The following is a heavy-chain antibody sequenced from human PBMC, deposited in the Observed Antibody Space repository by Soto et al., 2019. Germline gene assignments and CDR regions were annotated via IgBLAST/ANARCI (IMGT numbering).Heavy chain of an antibody. D-gene: IGHD3-16*02. CDR2: TYYNSKWNI. J-gene: IGHJ5*02. CDR3: ARAPHRAHWFDP. V-gene: IGHV6-1*01. Sequence: SQTLSLTCAISGDSVSSYSVTWNWIRQSPSRGLEWLGRTYYNSKWNIEYAESVQSRIGINPDTSKNRCSLHLNSVTPEDTAVYFCARAPHRAHWFDPWGQGTLVPVSS. CDR1: GDSVSSYSVT.